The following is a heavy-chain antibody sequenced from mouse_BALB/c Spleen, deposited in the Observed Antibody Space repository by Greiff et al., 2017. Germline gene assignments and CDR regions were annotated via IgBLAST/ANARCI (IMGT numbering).Heavy chain of an antibody. J-gene: IGHJ4*01. CDR2: IRNKANGYTT. CDR3: ARDKGFYAMDY. V-gene: IGHV7-3*02. Sequence: EVQRVESGGGLVQPGGSLRLSCATSGFTFTDYYMSWVRQPPGKALEWLVFIRNKANGYTTEYSASVKGRFTISRDNSQSILYLQMNTLRAEDSATYYCARDKGFYAMDYWGQGTSVTVSS. CDR1: GFTFTDYY.